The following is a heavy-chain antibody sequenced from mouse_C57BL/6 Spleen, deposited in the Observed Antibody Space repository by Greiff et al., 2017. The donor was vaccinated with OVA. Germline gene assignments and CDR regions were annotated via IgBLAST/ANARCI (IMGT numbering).Heavy chain of an antibody. CDR3: AGDDYEDAMDY. CDR2: INPSSGYT. CDR1: GYTFTSYT. J-gene: IGHJ4*01. V-gene: IGHV1-4*01. D-gene: IGHD2-4*01. Sequence: VQLQQSGAELARPGASVKMSCKASGYTFTSYTMHLVKQRPGQGLEWIGYINPSSGYTKYNQKFKDKATLTADKSSSTAYMQLSSLTSEDSAVYYCAGDDYEDAMDYWGQGTSVTVSS.